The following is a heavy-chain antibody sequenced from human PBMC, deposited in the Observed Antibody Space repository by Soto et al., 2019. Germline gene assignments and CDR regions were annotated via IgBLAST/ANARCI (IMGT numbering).Heavy chain of an antibody. D-gene: IGHD4-4*01. V-gene: IGHV3-23*01. J-gene: IGHJ6*02. CDR3: TKDLTRGYSNYYYYYGMDV. Sequence: EVQLLESGGGLVQPGGSLRLSCAASGFTFTNYAMSWVRQAPGKGLEWVSGITGSGDNTYYADSVKGRFTISRDNTKNTLYLQMNSMRDEDTAVYYCTKDLTRGYSNYYYYYGMDVWGQGTTVTVSS. CDR1: GFTFTNYA. CDR2: ITGSGDNT.